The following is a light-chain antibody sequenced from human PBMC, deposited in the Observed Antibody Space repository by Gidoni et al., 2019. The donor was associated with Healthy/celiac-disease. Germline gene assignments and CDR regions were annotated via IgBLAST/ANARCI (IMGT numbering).Light chain of an antibody. CDR1: KLGDKY. J-gene: IGLJ2*01. CDR3: QAWDSSTGV. Sequence: YDLPQPPSVSVPPGQTASITCSGDKLGDKYACWYQQKPGQSPVLVIYQDSKRPSGIPERFSGSNSGNTATLTISGTQAMDEADYYCQAWDSSTGVFGGGTKLTVL. CDR2: QDS. V-gene: IGLV3-1*01.